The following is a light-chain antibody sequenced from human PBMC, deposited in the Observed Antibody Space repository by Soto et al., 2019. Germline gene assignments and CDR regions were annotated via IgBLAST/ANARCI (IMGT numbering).Light chain of an antibody. CDR2: EVT. CDR3: SSYTASTTLFP. J-gene: IGLJ1*01. CDR1: TSDFSHYNY. Sequence: QSVLTQPACVSGSPGQSITISCTGTTSDFSHYNYVAWYQQLPGKAPKLLIYEVTNRPSGVSNRFSGSKSGNTASLTISGLQSDDEADYYCSSYTASTTLFPFGTGTKV. V-gene: IGLV2-14*01.